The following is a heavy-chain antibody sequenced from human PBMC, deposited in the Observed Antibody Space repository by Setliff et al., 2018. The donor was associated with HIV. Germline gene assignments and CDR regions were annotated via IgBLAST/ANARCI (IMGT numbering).Heavy chain of an antibody. CDR2: INHSGST. Sequence: PSETLSLTCAVYGGSFSGYYWSWIRQPPGKGLEWIGEINHSGSTNYNPSLKSRVTISVDTSKNQFSLKLSSVTAADTAVYYCAGRARDSSGYYYSYRHYYYYMDVWGKGTTVTVSS. V-gene: IGHV4-34*01. CDR3: AGRARDSSGYYYSYRHYYYYMDV. J-gene: IGHJ6*03. D-gene: IGHD3-22*01. CDR1: GGSFSGYY.